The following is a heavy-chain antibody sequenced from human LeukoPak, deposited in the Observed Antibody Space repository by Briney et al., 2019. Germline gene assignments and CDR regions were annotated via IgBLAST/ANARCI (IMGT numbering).Heavy chain of an antibody. V-gene: IGHV3-21*01. CDR3: TRERGPHRWELHI. CDR1: GFTFSSYS. D-gene: IGHD1-26*01. CDR2: ITGRGDI. Sequence: GGSLRLSCAASGFTFSSYSMNWVRQAPGKGLEWVSSITGRGDIFYADSVKGRFSVSRDDAENSLYLQMNSLRAEDTALYYCTRERGPHRWELHIWGQGTMVTVSS. J-gene: IGHJ3*02.